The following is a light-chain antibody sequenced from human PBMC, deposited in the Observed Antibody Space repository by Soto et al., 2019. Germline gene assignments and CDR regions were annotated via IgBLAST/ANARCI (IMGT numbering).Light chain of an antibody. CDR2: EVS. Sequence: QSALTQPPSASGSPGQSAIISCTGTSSDVGGYNYVSWYQQHPGKAPKLMIYEVSKRPSGVPDRFSGSKSGNTASLTVSGLQTEDEADYYCSSYAGSNNFVVFGGGTKLTVL. CDR3: SSYAGSNNFVV. V-gene: IGLV2-8*01. CDR1: SSDVGGYNY. J-gene: IGLJ2*01.